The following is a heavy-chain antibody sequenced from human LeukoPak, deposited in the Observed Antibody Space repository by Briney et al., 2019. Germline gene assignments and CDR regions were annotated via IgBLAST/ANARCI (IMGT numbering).Heavy chain of an antibody. Sequence: PGGSLRLSCAASGFTFSSYAMHWVRQAPGKGLEWVAVISYDGSNKYYADSVKGRFTISRDNSKNTLYLQMNSLRAEDTAVYYCARAVVPAADFDYWGQGTLVTVSS. D-gene: IGHD2-2*01. CDR2: ISYDGSNK. CDR3: ARAVVPAADFDY. CDR1: GFTFSSYA. J-gene: IGHJ4*02. V-gene: IGHV3-30-3*01.